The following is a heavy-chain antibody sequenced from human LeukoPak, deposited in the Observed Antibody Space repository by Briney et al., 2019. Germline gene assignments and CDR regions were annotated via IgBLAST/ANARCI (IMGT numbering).Heavy chain of an antibody. D-gene: IGHD6-13*01. Sequence: PSETLSLTCTVSGDSISSHYWSWIRQSPGKGLEWIGYIYYSGSTNHNPSLKSRVTISVDTSKNQFSLRLNSVTAADTAVCHCARHDSRIWPGGYFDHWGQGILVTVSS. CDR3: ARHDSRIWPGGYFDH. CDR2: IYYSGST. CDR1: GDSISSHY. V-gene: IGHV4-59*08. J-gene: IGHJ4*02.